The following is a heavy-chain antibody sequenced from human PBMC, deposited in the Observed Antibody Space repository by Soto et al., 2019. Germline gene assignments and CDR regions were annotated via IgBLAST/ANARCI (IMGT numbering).Heavy chain of an antibody. J-gene: IGHJ4*02. D-gene: IGHD1-1*01. CDR2: ISGYYGNT. V-gene: IGHV1-18*01. Sequence: ASVKVSCKASGYSFITYGITWVRQAPGQGLEWMGWISGYYGNTDYAQKLQGRVTMTTDTSSSTAYLELRSLTSDDTAVYYCARNRNDDRISRFDYWGQGTLVTVSS. CDR1: GYSFITYG. CDR3: ARNRNDDRISRFDY.